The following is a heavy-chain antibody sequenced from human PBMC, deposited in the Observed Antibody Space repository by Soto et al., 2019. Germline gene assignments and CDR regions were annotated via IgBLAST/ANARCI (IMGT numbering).Heavy chain of an antibody. CDR1: GGSISSGGYS. V-gene: IGHV4-30-2*05. J-gene: IGHJ5*02. CDR3: SRVPDR. D-gene: IGHD2-2*01. Sequence: PSETLSLTCAVSGGSISSGGYSWSWIRQPPGKGLEWIGYIYYSGDTSYNPSLKSRVTISIDTSKNQFSLKLSSVTAADTTLYYCSRVPDRWGQGTLVTVSS. CDR2: IYYSGDT.